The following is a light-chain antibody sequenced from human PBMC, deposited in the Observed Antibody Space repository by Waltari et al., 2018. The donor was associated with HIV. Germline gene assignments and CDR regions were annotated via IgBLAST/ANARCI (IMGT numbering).Light chain of an antibody. V-gene: IGLV2-23*02. J-gene: IGLJ3*02. CDR3: CAYTVTNTWV. CDR1: NSDFAAFNL. CDR2: DVN. Sequence: QSALTQPASVSGSPGQSISFSCTGTNSDFAAFNLVSWYQQHPGRVPKVIIYDVNERPSVISPLFSGSKSVNSASLTISGLLPEDEADYYCCAYTVTNTWVFGGGTKVTVV.